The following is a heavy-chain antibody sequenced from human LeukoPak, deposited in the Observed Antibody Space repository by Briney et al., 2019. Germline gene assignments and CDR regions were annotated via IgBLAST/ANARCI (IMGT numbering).Heavy chain of an antibody. J-gene: IGHJ3*02. Sequence: SETLSLTCTVSGGSINDYYWNWIRQPPGKGLEWIGYIYYRGATNYNPSLKSRVTTSIDTSKKQFSLKLSSVSAADTAVYYCARDPAFDIWGQGTMVTVSS. V-gene: IGHV4-59*01. CDR1: GGSINDYY. CDR3: ARDPAFDI. CDR2: IYYRGAT.